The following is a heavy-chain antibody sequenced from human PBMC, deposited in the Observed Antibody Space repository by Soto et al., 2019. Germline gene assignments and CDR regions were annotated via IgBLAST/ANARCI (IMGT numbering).Heavy chain of an antibody. Sequence: LRLSFAASGFAFSSYAMSWVRQAPGKGLEWVSAISGSGGSTYYADSVKGRFTISRDNSKNTLYLQMNSLRAEDTAVYYCANAPRRYCSGGSCYPPGAFDIWGQGTMVTVSS. V-gene: IGHV3-23*01. CDR2: ISGSGGST. J-gene: IGHJ3*02. CDR3: ANAPRRYCSGGSCYPPGAFDI. CDR1: GFAFSSYA. D-gene: IGHD2-15*01.